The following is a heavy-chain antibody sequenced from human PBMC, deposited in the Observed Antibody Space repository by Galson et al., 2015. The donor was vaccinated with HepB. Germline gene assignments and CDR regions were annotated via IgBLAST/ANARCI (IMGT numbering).Heavy chain of an antibody. V-gene: IGHV1-8*01. D-gene: IGHD3-22*01. CDR2: MNPSSGRT. J-gene: IGHJ3*01. CDR1: GYTFTSHD. CDR3: ARGGGYYDTSGYHIGAFNF. Sequence: SVKVSCKAFGYTFTSHDINWVRQGTGQGPEWMGWMNPSSGRTGFAQKFQGRFTMTRDTSIDTAYMELSSLTSEDTAVYFCARGGGYYDTSGYHIGAFNFWGQGTMVTVSS.